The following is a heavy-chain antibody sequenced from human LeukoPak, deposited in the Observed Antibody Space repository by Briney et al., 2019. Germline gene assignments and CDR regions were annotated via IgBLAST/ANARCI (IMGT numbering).Heavy chain of an antibody. CDR1: GFTFSSYA. J-gene: IGHJ4*02. Sequence: PGGSLRLSCAASGFTFSSYAMSWVRQAPGKGLEWVSAISGSGGSTYYADSVKGRFTISSDNSKNTLYLQMNSLRAEDTAVYYCAKDRGSSWYGGYFDYWGQGTLVTVSS. V-gene: IGHV3-23*01. CDR2: ISGSGGST. D-gene: IGHD6-13*01. CDR3: AKDRGSSWYGGYFDY.